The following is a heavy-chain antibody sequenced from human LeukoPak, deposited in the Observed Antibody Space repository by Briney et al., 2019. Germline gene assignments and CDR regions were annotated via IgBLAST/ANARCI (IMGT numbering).Heavy chain of an antibody. CDR1: GYIFTNYG. D-gene: IGHD1-26*01. V-gene: IGHV1-18*01. Sequence: GASVKVSCKTSGYIFTNYGINWVRQAPGQGLEWMGWISAYNGNTKYTQKLQDRVAMTTDSSTSTAYMELKTLRSDDTAVYFCARAGYSRFVDDLDYWGQGTLVFVSP. CDR3: ARAGYSRFVDDLDY. J-gene: IGHJ4*02. CDR2: ISAYNGNT.